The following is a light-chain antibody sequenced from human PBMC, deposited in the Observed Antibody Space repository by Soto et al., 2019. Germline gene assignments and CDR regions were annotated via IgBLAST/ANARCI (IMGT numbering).Light chain of an antibody. Sequence: QSVLTQPASVSGSAGQSITISCSGTMRDVGAYNLVSWYQQHPGTAPKLIIYEVRNRPSGISSRFSGSRSGNTASLTISGLQAEEQAYYYCSSYTSSSTLAGFGPGTKVNV. CDR3: SSYTSSSTLAG. CDR2: EVR. V-gene: IGLV2-14*01. CDR1: MRDVGAYNL. J-gene: IGLJ1*01.